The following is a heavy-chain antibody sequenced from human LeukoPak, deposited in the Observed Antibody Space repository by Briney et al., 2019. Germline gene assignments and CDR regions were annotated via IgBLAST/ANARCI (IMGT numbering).Heavy chain of an antibody. D-gene: IGHD1-26*01. J-gene: IGHJ4*02. CDR2: TSSSSTYI. Sequence: PGGSLRLSCSASGFTFSNYDMHWVRQAPGKGLEWVSSTSSSSTYIYYADSVKGRFTISRDNAKNSLFLHMNSLRVEDTAVYFCARGVVYTGSSEFGYWGQGTLVTVSS. V-gene: IGHV3-21*06. CDR3: ARGVVYTGSSEFGY. CDR1: GFTFSNYD.